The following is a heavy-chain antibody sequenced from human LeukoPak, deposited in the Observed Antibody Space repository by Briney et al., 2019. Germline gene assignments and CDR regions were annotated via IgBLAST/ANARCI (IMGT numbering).Heavy chain of an antibody. D-gene: IGHD3-10*01. Sequence: SETLSLTCAVYGGSFSGYYWSWIRQPPGKGLEWIGEINHSGSTNYNPSLKSRVTISVDTSKDQFSLKLSSVTAADTAVYYCARGSGHRTYYYGSGSYYRAFDIWGQGTMVTVSS. CDR1: GGSFSGYY. CDR2: INHSGST. J-gene: IGHJ3*02. V-gene: IGHV4-34*01. CDR3: ARGSGHRTYYYGSGSYYRAFDI.